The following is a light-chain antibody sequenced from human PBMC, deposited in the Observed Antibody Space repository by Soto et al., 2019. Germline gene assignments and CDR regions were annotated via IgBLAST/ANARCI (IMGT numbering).Light chain of an antibody. Sequence: DIPMTQSPSSLSASVGDRVTITCRASQSISSYLNWYQQKLGKAPKLLIYAASNLQSGVPSRFSGSGSMTDFTLTISSLQPEDFATYYCQQTYTAPRTFGHGTKVEI. CDR1: QSISSY. V-gene: IGKV1-39*01. J-gene: IGKJ1*01. CDR3: QQTYTAPRT. CDR2: AAS.